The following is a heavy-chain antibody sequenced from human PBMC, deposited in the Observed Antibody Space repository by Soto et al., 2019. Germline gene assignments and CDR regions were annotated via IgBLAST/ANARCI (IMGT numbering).Heavy chain of an antibody. J-gene: IGHJ6*02. D-gene: IGHD3-22*01. CDR2: IYSGGST. V-gene: IGHV3-53*04. CDR3: ARALHYYDSSGYYYFDYYGMDV. CDR1: GFTVSSNY. Sequence: GGSLRLSCAASGFTVSSNYMSWVRQAPGKGLEWVSVIYSGGSTYYADSVKGRFTIPRHNSKNTLYLQMNSLRAEDTAVYYCARALHYYDSSGYYYFDYYGMDVWGQGTTVTVSS.